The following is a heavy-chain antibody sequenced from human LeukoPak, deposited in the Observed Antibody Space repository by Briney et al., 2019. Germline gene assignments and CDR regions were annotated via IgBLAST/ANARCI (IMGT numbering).Heavy chain of an antibody. CDR2: INPSGGST. Sequence: ASVKVSCKTPGYTFTNYYMHWVRQAPGQGLEWMGIINPSGGSTSYAQKFQGRVTMTRDTSTSTVYMELSGLRSEDTAVYYCARDVASSGYYWDWGQGTLVTVSS. V-gene: IGHV1-46*01. CDR1: GYTFTNYY. D-gene: IGHD3-22*01. CDR3: ARDVASSGYYWD. J-gene: IGHJ4*02.